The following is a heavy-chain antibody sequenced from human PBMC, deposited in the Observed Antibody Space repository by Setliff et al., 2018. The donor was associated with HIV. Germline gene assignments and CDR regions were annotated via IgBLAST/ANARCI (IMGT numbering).Heavy chain of an antibody. V-gene: IGHV1-69*06. J-gene: IGHJ2*01. D-gene: IGHD2-21*02. CDR3: ARDEGSSAISWYFDL. CDR2: IFPDFGTA. Sequence: SVKVSCKASGGTFSKSAITWVRQAPGQGFEWLGRIFPDFGTANYAPQFRDRVTISADTSTSTAYMELRSLRSDDTAVYYCARDEGSSAISWYFDLWGRGTLVTVSS. CDR1: GGTFSKSA.